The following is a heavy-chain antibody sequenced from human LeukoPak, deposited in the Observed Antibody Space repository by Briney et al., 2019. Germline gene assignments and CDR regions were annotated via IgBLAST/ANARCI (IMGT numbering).Heavy chain of an antibody. J-gene: IGHJ4*02. CDR3: ARGRKRPIFDY. D-gene: IGHD3-3*01. CDR2: INHSGST. CDR1: GGSFSGYY. Sequence: SETLPLTCAVYGGSFSGYYWSWIRQPPGKGLEWIGEINHSGSTNYNPSLKSRVTISVDTSKNQFSLKLSSVTAADTAVYYCARGRKRPIFDYWGQGTLVTVSS. V-gene: IGHV4-34*01.